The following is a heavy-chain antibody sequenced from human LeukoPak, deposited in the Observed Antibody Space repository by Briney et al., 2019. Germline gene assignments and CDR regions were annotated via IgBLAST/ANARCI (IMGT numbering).Heavy chain of an antibody. CDR1: GFTFSSYS. Sequence: GGSLRLSCAASGFTFSSYSMHWVRQAPGKGLEWVSSISSSSSYIYYADSVKGRFTISRDNAKNSLYLQMNSLRAEDTAVYYCARDPTTVTTYNWFDPWGQGTLVTVSS. J-gene: IGHJ5*02. D-gene: IGHD4-17*01. V-gene: IGHV3-21*01. CDR3: ARDPTTVTTYNWFDP. CDR2: ISSSSSYI.